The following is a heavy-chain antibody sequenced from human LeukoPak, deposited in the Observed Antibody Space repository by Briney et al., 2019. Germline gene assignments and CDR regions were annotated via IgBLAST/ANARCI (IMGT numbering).Heavy chain of an antibody. V-gene: IGHV5-51*01. CDR2: IYPGDSDT. J-gene: IGHJ3*02. CDR3: ARQRIGGSYFGSAFDI. D-gene: IGHD1-26*01. CDR1: GYTFTTYW. Sequence: ASVKVSCKASGYTFTTYWIAWVRQMPGKGLEWMGIIYPGDSDTRYSPSFQGQVTISADKSITTAYLQWNSLKASDTAMYYCARQRIGGSYFGSAFDIWGQGTMVTVSS.